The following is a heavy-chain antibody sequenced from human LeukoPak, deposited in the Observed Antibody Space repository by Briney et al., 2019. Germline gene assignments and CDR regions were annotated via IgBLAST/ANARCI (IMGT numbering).Heavy chain of an antibody. CDR2: INHSGST. CDR1: GGSFSTYY. CDR3: ARGSGSLVRY. J-gene: IGHJ4*02. D-gene: IGHD1-26*01. V-gene: IGHV4-34*01. Sequence: SETLSLTCAVYGGSFSTYYWSWIRQPPGKGLEWIGEINHSGSTNYNPSLKSRVTISVDTSKNQFSLKLSSVTAADTAVYYCARGSGSLVRYWGQGTLVTVSS.